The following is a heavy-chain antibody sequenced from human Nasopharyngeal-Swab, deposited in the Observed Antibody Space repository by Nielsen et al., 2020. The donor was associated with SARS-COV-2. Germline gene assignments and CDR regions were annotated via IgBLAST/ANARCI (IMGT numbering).Heavy chain of an antibody. CDR3: ARDMVLLPYSGSYPDAFDI. CDR2: IWYDGSNK. J-gene: IGHJ3*02. CDR1: GFTFSSYG. V-gene: IGHV3-33*01. Sequence: GESLKISCAASGFTFSSYGMHWVRQAPGKGLEWVAVIWYDGSNKYYADSVKDRFTISRDNSKNTLYLQMNSLRAEDTAVYYCARDMVLLPYSGSYPDAFDIWGQGTMVTVSS. D-gene: IGHD1-26*01.